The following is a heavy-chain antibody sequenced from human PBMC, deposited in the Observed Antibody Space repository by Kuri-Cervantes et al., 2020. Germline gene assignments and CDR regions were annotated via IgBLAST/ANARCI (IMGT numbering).Heavy chain of an antibody. CDR3: ASGWSGSGSYYPSPIGMDV. J-gene: IGHJ6*02. V-gene: IGHV1-2*02. D-gene: IGHD3-10*01. CDR2: INPTSGGT. Sequence: ASVKVSCKASGYTFTGYYLHWVRQAPGQGLEWMGWINPTSGGTKYAQKFQGRVTMTRDTSISTAYMELSRLRSDDTAVYYCASGWSGSGSYYPSPIGMDVWGQGTTVTVSS. CDR1: GYTFTGYY.